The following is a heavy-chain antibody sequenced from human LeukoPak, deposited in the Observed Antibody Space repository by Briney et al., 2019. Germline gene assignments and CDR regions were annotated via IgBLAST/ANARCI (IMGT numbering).Heavy chain of an antibody. CDR3: ARSGYSSSHYYYYYGMDV. CDR1: GSTFSSYA. V-gene: IGHV3-30-3*01. J-gene: IGHJ6*02. D-gene: IGHD6-6*01. Sequence: TGGSLRLSCAASGSTFSSYAMHWVRQAPGKGLEWVAVISYDGSNKYYADSVKGRFTISRDNSKNTLYLQMNSLRAEDTAVYYCARSGYSSSHYYYYYGMDVWGQGTTVTVSS. CDR2: ISYDGSNK.